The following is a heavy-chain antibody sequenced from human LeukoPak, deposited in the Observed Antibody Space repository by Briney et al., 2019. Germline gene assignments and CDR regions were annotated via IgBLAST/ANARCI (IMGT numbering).Heavy chain of an antibody. J-gene: IGHJ6*02. D-gene: IGHD5-18*01. Sequence: ASVTVSCKASGYTFTIYGISWVRQAPGQGLEWMGWISAYNGNTNYAQKLQGRVTMTTDTSTSTAYMELRSLRSDDTAVYYCARIDLDTAMVPLPLRYYYGMDVWGQGTTVTVSS. CDR2: ISAYNGNT. CDR1: GYTFTIYG. CDR3: ARIDLDTAMVPLPLRYYYGMDV. V-gene: IGHV1-18*01.